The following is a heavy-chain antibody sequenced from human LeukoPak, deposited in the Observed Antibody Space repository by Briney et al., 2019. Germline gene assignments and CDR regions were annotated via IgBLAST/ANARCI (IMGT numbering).Heavy chain of an antibody. CDR2: ISGSGGST. V-gene: IGHV3-23*01. CDR1: GSTLSSYA. J-gene: IGHJ5*02. D-gene: IGHD6-13*01. CDR3: AKADSSSWYVSNWFDP. Sequence: RGSLRLSCAASGSTLSSYAMSWVRPAPGKWLEWVSAISGSGGSTNYADSVKGRFTISRDNSKNTLYLQMNSLRAEDTAVYYCAKADSSSWYVSNWFDPWGQGTLVTVSS.